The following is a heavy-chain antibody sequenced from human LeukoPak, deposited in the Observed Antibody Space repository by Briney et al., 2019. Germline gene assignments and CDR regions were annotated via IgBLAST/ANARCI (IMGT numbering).Heavy chain of an antibody. CDR3: ARPLMYYYGSETYFWFDP. CDR2: ISGSGGST. J-gene: IGHJ5*02. V-gene: IGHV3-23*01. D-gene: IGHD3-10*01. Sequence: GGSLRLSCAASGFTFSSYAMSWVRQAPGKGLEWVSAISGSGGSTYYADSVKGRFTISRDNAKNSLSLQMNSLRAEDTAVYYCARPLMYYYGSETYFWFDPWGQGTLVTVSS. CDR1: GFTFSSYA.